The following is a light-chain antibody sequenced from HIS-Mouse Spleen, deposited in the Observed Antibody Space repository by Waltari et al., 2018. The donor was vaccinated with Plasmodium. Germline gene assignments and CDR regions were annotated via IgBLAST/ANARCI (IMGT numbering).Light chain of an antibody. J-gene: IGLJ3*02. CDR1: ALPKQW. CDR3: QSADSSGTPNWV. Sequence: SYELTQPPSVSVSPGQTARITCPGDALPKQWAYLYQQKPGQAPVLVIYKDSERPSGIPERFSGSSSGTTVTLTISGVQAEDEADYYCQSADSSGTPNWVFGGGTKLTVL. CDR2: KDS. V-gene: IGLV3-25*03.